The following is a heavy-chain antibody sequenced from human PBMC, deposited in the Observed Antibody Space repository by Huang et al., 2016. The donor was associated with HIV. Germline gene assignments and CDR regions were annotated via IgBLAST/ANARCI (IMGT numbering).Heavy chain of an antibody. CDR1: GYTLSDHG. V-gene: IGHV1-18*01. CDR2: IIAYNGNT. CDR3: ARVLYIRNDAEFFDY. Sequence: QVHLVQSGAEVKKPGASLKVSCKASGYTLSDHGISWVRQAPGQGLEWMGWIIAYNGNTNDAQKVKDRVTMTTDTSTNTAYMELRSLRSDDTAVYFCARVLYIRNDAEFFDYWGQGTLVTVSS. J-gene: IGHJ4*02. D-gene: IGHD1-1*01.